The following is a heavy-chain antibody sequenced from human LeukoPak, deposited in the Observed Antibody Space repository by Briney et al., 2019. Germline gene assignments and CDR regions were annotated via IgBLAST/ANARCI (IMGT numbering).Heavy chain of an antibody. J-gene: IGHJ6*03. CDR2: INPSGGST. Sequence: ASVKVSCKASGYTFTSYYMHWVRQAPGQGLEWMGIINPSGGSTSYAQKFQGRVTMTRYTSISTAYMELSRLRSDDTAVYYCATDLHYGSGSRYMDVWGKGTTVTVSS. V-gene: IGHV1-46*01. CDR3: ATDLHYGSGSRYMDV. CDR1: GYTFTSYY. D-gene: IGHD3-10*01.